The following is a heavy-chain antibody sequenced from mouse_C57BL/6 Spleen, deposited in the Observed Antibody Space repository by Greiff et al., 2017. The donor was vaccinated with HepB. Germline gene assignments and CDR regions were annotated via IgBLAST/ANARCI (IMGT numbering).Heavy chain of an antibody. V-gene: IGHV5-9*01. CDR2: ISGGGGNT. CDR3: ARRGVYYDYDRGFAY. D-gene: IGHD2-4*01. Sequence: EVKVVESGGGLVKPGGSLKLSCAASGFTFSSYTMSWVRQTPEKRLEWVATISGGGGNTYYPDSVKGRFTISRDNAKNTLYLQMSSLRSEDTALYYCARRGVYYDYDRGFAYWGQGTLVTVSA. CDR1: GFTFSSYT. J-gene: IGHJ3*01.